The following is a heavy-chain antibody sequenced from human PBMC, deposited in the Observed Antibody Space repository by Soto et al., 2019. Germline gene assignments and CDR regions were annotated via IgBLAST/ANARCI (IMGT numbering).Heavy chain of an antibody. V-gene: IGHV4-59*08. CDR2: IYYSGST. J-gene: IGHJ4*02. Sequence: QVQLQESGPGLVKPSETLSLTCTVSGGSISSYYWSWIRQPPGKGLEWIGYIYYSGSTNYNPSLKSRVTIAVDTSKNPFALKLSSVTAADTAVYHCARHGGSCWWEGRPRFAYWGQGTLVTVSS. CDR1: GGSISSYY. CDR3: ARHGGSCWWEGRPRFAY. D-gene: IGHD6-13*01.